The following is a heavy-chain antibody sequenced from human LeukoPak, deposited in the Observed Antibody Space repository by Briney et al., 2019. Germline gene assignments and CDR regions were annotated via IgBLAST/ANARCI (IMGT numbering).Heavy chain of an antibody. J-gene: IGHJ4*02. Sequence: PSETLSLTCTVSGDSISSGGYYWGWIRQPPGKGLEWIGSVYYSGSTYYNPSLKSRVTISVDTSKNQFSLKLSSVTAADTAVYYCARKANYDSSGYPIPFDYWGQGTLVTVSS. V-gene: IGHV4-39*01. CDR2: VYYSGST. CDR1: GDSISSGGYY. D-gene: IGHD3-22*01. CDR3: ARKANYDSSGYPIPFDY.